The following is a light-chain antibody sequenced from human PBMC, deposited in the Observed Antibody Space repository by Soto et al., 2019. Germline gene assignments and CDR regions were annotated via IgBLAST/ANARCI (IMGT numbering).Light chain of an antibody. J-gene: IGLJ2*01. Sequence: QSALTQPASVSGSPGQSITISCTGTSSDVGGFDYVSWYQQLPGKAPKVIIYDVTKRPSGVSTRFSASKSDNTASLTISGLQAEDEADYYCSSYSSSTTLVLFGGGTKLTVL. CDR3: SSYSSSTTLVL. CDR2: DVT. CDR1: SSDVGGFDY. V-gene: IGLV2-14*03.